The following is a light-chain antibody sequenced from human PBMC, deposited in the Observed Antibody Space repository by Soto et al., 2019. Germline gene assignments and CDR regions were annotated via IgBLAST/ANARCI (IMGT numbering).Light chain of an antibody. Sequence: IVMTQSPASLSVCPGERASLSCRASQSVTTTVAWYQQKSGQAPRLLIYYASTRATGVPARFSGSGSGTDFTLTITSLQSEDFGVYYCQQYKDWPTTFGQGTKVDIK. CDR3: QQYKDWPTT. V-gene: IGKV3-15*01. CDR2: YAS. CDR1: QSVTTT. J-gene: IGKJ1*01.